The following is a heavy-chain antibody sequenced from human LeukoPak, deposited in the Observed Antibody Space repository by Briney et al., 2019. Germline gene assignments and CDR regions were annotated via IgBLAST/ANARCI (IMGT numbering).Heavy chain of an antibody. V-gene: IGHV1-18*01. Sequence: ASVKVSCKASGYTFTSYGISWVRQAPGQGLEWMGWISAYNDNTNYAQKFQGRVTMTRDTSISTAYMELSSLSTDDTAVYYCARCPVGPTPGGAFDIWGQGTMVTVSS. CDR2: ISAYNDNT. CDR3: ARCPVGPTPGGAFDI. J-gene: IGHJ3*02. CDR1: GYTFTSYG. D-gene: IGHD1-26*01.